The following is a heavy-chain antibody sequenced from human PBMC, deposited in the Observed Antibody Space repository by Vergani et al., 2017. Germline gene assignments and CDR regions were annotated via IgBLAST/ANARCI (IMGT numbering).Heavy chain of an antibody. V-gene: IGHV1-69*13. CDR2: IIPIFGTA. CDR3: ASGSEWLVGPAANTEYYVMNV. Sequence: QVQLVQSGAEVKKPGSSVKVSCKASGGTFSSYAISWVRQAPGQGLEWMGRIIPIFGTANYAQKFQGRVTITADESTSTAYMELSSLRSEDTAVYYCASGSEWLVGPAANTEYYVMNVWSQGSSVTVSS. CDR1: GGTFSSYA. J-gene: IGHJ6*02. D-gene: IGHD2-2*01.